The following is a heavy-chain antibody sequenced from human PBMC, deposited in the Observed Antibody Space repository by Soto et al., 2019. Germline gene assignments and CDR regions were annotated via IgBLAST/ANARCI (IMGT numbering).Heavy chain of an antibody. Sequence: QVQLVESGGGVVQPGRSLRLSCAASGFSFNRHGMHWVRQAPGKGLDWVATIWYDGSNKYDADSVKGRFTISRDNSKSTLYLQMDSLRAEDTAVYYCARGEGYYGGDMDVWGQGTTVTVSS. CDR1: GFSFNRHG. V-gene: IGHV3-33*01. CDR2: IWYDGSNK. D-gene: IGHD3-10*01. J-gene: IGHJ6*02. CDR3: ARGEGYYGGDMDV.